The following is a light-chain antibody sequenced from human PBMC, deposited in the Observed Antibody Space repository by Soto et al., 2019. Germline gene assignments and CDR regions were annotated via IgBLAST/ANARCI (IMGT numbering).Light chain of an antibody. CDR1: QSISSP. Sequence: DIQMTQSPSTLSASLGDRDSITCRASQSISSPMAWYQQEPGKAPRLLIYETSTLQRGVPSRFSGSASGTKFTLTISSLHPFDFATYCCQQYNGFGSWPFGSGPKLDSK. CDR3: QQYNGFGSWP. CDR2: ETS. J-gene: IGKJ1*01. V-gene: IGKV1-5*03.